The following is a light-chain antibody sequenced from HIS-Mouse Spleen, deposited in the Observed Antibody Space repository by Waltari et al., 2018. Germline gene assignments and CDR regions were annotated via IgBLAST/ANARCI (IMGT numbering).Light chain of an antibody. CDR1: SSNIGNNY. V-gene: IGLV1-51*01. J-gene: IGLJ3*02. Sequence: QSVLTQPPSVSAAPGQKVTISCSGSSSNIGNNYVSWYQQLPGTDPKLLIYDNNKRPSGIPSRFSGSKSGTSATLSITGLQTGDEADYYCGTWDSSLSAGVFGGGTKLTVL. CDR3: GTWDSSLSAGV. CDR2: DNN.